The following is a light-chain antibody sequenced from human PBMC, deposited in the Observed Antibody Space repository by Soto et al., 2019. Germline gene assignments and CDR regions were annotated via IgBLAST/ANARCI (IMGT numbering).Light chain of an antibody. CDR1: RRDVGSYNL. J-gene: IGLJ1*01. CDR2: EVS. CDR3: CSYAGSSTPYV. V-gene: IGLV2-23*02. Sequence: QSVLTHPASVSGSPGQSITISCTGTRRDVGSYNLVSWYQQHPGKAPKLMIYEVSKRPSGVSNRFSGSKSGNTASLTISGLQAEDEADYYCCSYAGSSTPYVFGTGTKVTVL.